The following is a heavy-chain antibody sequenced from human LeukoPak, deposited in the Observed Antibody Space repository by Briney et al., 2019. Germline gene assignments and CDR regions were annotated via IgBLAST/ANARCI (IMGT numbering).Heavy chain of an antibody. V-gene: IGHV4-39*01. CDR3: ARRPYTSGWYYYFDY. CDR2: IYYSGST. Sequence: SETLSLTCTVSGGSISSSSYYWGWIRQPPGMGLEWIGSIYYSGSTYYNPSLKSRVTISVDTSKNQFSLRLSSVTAADTAVYYCARRPYTSGWYYYFDYWGQGTLVTVSS. D-gene: IGHD6-19*01. J-gene: IGHJ4*02. CDR1: GGSISSSSYY.